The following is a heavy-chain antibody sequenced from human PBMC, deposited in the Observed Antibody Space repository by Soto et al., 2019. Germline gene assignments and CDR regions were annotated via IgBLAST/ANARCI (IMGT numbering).Heavy chain of an antibody. CDR2: IYYSGST. CDR3: ARRRGRKYDILTGYPYYFDY. D-gene: IGHD3-9*01. J-gene: IGHJ4*02. Sequence: LSLTCTVSGGSISSSSYYWGWIRQPPEKGLEWIGSIYYSGSTYYNPSLKSRVTISVDTSKNQFSLKLSSVTAADTAVYYCARRRGRKYDILTGYPYYFDYWGQGTLVTVSS. CDR1: GGSISSSSYY. V-gene: IGHV4-39*01.